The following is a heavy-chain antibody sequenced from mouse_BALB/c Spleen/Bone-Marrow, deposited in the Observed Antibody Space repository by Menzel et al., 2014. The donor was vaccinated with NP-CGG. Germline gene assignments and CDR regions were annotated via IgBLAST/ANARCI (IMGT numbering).Heavy chain of an antibody. Sequence: EVKVEESGGGLVKPGGSLKLSCAASGFTFSAYSMSWVRQTPEKRLEWVATISSGGHDTYYPDSVKGRFTISRDNAKNTLYLQMNGLKSVDSAVYYCSKDGGYDYSYYFDYWGQGTTLTVSS. J-gene: IGHJ2*01. CDR2: ISSGGHDT. D-gene: IGHD2-4*01. CDR3: SKDGGYDYSYYFDY. CDR1: GFTFSAYS. V-gene: IGHV5-6-4*01.